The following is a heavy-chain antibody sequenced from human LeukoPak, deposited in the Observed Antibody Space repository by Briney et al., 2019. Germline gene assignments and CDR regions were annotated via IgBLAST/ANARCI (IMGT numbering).Heavy chain of an antibody. CDR3: ARGEGLTVGPT. D-gene: IGHD1-26*01. CDR1: GFTFSIYS. CDR2: SGTGGRA. V-gene: IGHV3-23*01. J-gene: IGHJ4*02. Sequence: GGSLRLSCAASGFTFSIYSMTWVRQAPGKGLEWVSASGTGGRAYYADSVKGRFTISRDNSKKTVFLQMDGLRAEDRALYYCARGEGLTVGPTWGQGTLVIVSS.